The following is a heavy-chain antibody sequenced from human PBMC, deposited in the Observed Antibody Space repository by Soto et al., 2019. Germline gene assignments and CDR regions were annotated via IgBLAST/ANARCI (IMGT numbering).Heavy chain of an antibody. V-gene: IGHV3-72*01. Sequence: EVQLVESGGGLVQPGGSPRLSCAASGFTFSDHYMDWVRQAPGKGLEWVGRIRNKANSYTTEYAASVKGRFTISRDDSKNSLYLQMNSLKTEDTAVYYCTRAGIVATAYYFDYWGQGTLVTVSS. J-gene: IGHJ4*02. CDR1: GFTFSDHY. CDR2: IRNKANSYTT. CDR3: TRAGIVATAYYFDY. D-gene: IGHD5-12*01.